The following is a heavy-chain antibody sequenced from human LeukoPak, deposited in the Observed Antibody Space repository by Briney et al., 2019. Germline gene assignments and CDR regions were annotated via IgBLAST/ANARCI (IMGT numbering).Heavy chain of an antibody. CDR1: GGTFSSYA. Sequence: GASVKVSCKASGGTFSSYAISWVRQAPGQGLEWMGGIIPIFGTANYAQKFQGRVTITADESTSTAYMELSSLRSEDTAVYYCARDRAITIFGVVKLQFDPWGQGTLVTVSS. J-gene: IGHJ5*02. CDR2: IIPIFGTA. V-gene: IGHV1-69*01. D-gene: IGHD3-3*01. CDR3: ARDRAITIFGVVKLQFDP.